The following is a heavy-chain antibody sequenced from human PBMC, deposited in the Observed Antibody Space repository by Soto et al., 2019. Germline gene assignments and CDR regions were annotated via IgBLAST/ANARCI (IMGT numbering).Heavy chain of an antibody. D-gene: IGHD3-9*01. J-gene: IGHJ2*01. CDR2: IYYSGST. V-gene: IGHV4-39*01. CDR3: ASEGLRYFDWLVATRYFDL. Sequence: QLQLQESGPGLVKPSETLSLTCTVSGGSISSSSYYWGWIRQPPGKGLEWIGSIYYSGSTYYNPSLKSRVTISVDTSNNQFSLKLSSVIAADTAVYYCASEGLRYFDWLVATRYFDLWGRGTLVTVSS. CDR1: GGSISSSSYY.